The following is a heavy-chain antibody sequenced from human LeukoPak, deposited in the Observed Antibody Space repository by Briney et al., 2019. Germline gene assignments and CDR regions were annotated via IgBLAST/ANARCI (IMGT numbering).Heavy chain of an antibody. J-gene: IGHJ4*02. CDR1: GFTFSSYG. D-gene: IGHD6-13*01. Sequence: GRSLRLSCAASGFTFSSYGMHWVRQAPGKGLEWVAVIWYDGSNKYYADSVKGRFTISRDNSKNTLYLQMNSLRAEDTAVYYCARGPAAGKGEIDYWGQGTLVTVSS. V-gene: IGHV3-33*01. CDR2: IWYDGSNK. CDR3: ARGPAAGKGEIDY.